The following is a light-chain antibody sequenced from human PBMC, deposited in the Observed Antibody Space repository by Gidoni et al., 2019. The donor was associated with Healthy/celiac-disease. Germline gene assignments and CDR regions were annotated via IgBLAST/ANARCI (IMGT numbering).Light chain of an antibody. Sequence: DIQRTQSPSSLSASVGDRVTITCPASQSISTYLNCYQQKPGKAPKLLIYAASSLQSGVSSRFSSSGSGTDFTLTISILQPEYFATYYCQQSYSTPVTFGHGTKVDIK. CDR1: QSISTY. CDR2: AAS. J-gene: IGKJ3*01. CDR3: QQSYSTPVT. V-gene: IGKV1-39*01.